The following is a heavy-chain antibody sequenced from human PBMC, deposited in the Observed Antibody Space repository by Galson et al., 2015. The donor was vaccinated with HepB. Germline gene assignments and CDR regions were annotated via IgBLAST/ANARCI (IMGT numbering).Heavy chain of an antibody. Sequence: SVKVSCKASGGTFSSYAISRVRQAPGQGLEWMGRIIPILGIANYAQKFQGRVTITADKSTSTAYMELSSLRSEDTAVYYCASAEQQLVLGSDYWGQGTLVTVSS. CDR2: IIPILGIA. D-gene: IGHD6-13*01. V-gene: IGHV1-69*04. CDR3: ASAEQQLVLGSDY. J-gene: IGHJ4*02. CDR1: GGTFSSYA.